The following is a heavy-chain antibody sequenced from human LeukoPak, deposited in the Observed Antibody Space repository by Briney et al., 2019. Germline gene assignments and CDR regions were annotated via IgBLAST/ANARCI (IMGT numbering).Heavy chain of an antibody. CDR2: IETDGSEK. J-gene: IGHJ4*02. CDR3: TRYHNFWSGYPQDS. V-gene: IGHV3-7*03. CDR1: GFTFSDCW. D-gene: IGHD3-3*01. Sequence: GGSLRLSCAASGFTFSDCWMGWVRQAPGTGLEWVANIETDGSEKNCVDSVKGRFTISRDNAKNSLYLEMNGLRAEDTAMYYCTRYHNFWSGYPQDSWGQGTLVTVSS.